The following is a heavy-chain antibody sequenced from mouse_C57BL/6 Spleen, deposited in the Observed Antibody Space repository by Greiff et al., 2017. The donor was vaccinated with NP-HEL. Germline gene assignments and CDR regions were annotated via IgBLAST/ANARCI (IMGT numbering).Heavy chain of an antibody. J-gene: IGHJ1*03. D-gene: IGHD1-1*01. CDR1: GYSFTDYN. CDR2: INPNYGTT. V-gene: IGHV1-39*01. CDR3: ARRNYYGSSYDWYFDV. Sequence: VHVKQSGPELVKPGASVKISCKASGYSFTDYNMNWVKQSNGKSLEWIGVINPNYGTTSYNQKFKGKATLTVDQSSSTAYMQLNSLTSEDSAVYYCARRNYYGSSYDWYFDVWGTGTTVTVSS.